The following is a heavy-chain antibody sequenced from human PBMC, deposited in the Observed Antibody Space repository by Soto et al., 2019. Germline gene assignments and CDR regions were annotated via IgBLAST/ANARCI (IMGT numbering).Heavy chain of an antibody. CDR2: VIPIFGTA. D-gene: IGHD6-13*01. V-gene: IGHV1-69*13. J-gene: IGHJ5*02. CDR3: ATDSILGATAGIPVRGWSDP. CDR1: GGTFSSYA. Sequence: SSVKVSCKASGGTFSSYAISLVRQAPGQALEWMGGVIPIFGTANYAQKFQGRVTITADESTSTAYMQLSSLRSDGTAGYDCATDSILGATAGIPVRGWSDPWGQGTLVTVSS.